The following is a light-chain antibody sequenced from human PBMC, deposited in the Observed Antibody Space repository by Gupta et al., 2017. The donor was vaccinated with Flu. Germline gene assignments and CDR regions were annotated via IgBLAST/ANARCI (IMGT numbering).Light chain of an antibody. V-gene: IGLV1-47*01. CDR1: SSNIGSIY. J-gene: IGLJ1*01. CDR2: RNN. Sequence: QSVLTQPPTASGTPGKRVTISCSGSSSNIGSIYVYWYQQLPGTAPKLLIYRNNQRPSGVPDRFSGSKSGTSASLAISGLQSGDGADYYCAAWDDCLSGSYVFGTGTKVTVL. CDR3: AAWDDCLSGSYV.